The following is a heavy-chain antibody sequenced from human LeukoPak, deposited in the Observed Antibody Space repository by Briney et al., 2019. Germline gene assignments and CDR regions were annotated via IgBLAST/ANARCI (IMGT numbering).Heavy chain of an antibody. V-gene: IGHV3-23*01. CDR2: ISGSGGST. D-gene: IGHD3-22*01. CDR1: GFTFSSYA. J-gene: IGHJ4*02. CDR3: AKDTGKYYYDSSGYSNYFDY. Sequence: GGSLRLSCAASGFTFSSYAMSWVRQAPGKGLEWVSAISGSGGSTYYADSVKGRFTISRDNSKNTLYLQMNSLRAEDTAVYYCAKDTGKYYYDSSGYSNYFDYWGQGTLVTVSS.